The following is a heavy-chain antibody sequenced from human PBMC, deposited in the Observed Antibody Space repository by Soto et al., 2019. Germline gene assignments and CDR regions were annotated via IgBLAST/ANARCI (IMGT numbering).Heavy chain of an antibody. D-gene: IGHD3-3*01. CDR2: INHSGST. J-gene: IGHJ4*02. Sequence: SETLSLTCAVYGGSFSGYYWSWIRQPPGKGLEWIGEINHSGSTNYNPSLKSRVTISVDTSKNQFSLELSSVTAADTAVYYCARGRRRITIFGVVSGPEYYFDYWGQGTLVTVSS. CDR3: ARGRRRITIFGVVSGPEYYFDY. CDR1: GGSFSGYY. V-gene: IGHV4-34*01.